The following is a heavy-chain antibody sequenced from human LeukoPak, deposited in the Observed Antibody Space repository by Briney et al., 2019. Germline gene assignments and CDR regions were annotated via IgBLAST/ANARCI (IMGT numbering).Heavy chain of an antibody. Sequence: SETLSLTCTVSGGSIGSSSYYWGWIRQPPRKGLEWIGSIHYSGSTYYNPSLKSRVTISVDTSKNQFSLKLSSVTAADTAVYYCARRGSPTYYYLDVWGKGTTVTVPS. CDR1: GGSIGSSSYY. J-gene: IGHJ6*03. CDR3: ARRGSPTYYYLDV. D-gene: IGHD6-13*01. V-gene: IGHV4-39*01. CDR2: IHYSGST.